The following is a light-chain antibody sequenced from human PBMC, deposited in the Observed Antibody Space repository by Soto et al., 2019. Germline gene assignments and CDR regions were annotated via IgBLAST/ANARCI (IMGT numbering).Light chain of an antibody. Sequence: IVLTQSPGTMSLSPGEGATLSCRASQPISNSFIAWYQHKPGQAPRLLVYDTSTRATGIPDRYSGSGSGTDFTLTISRLEPEDFAVFFCQQYGTSEIIFGQGTRLEIK. CDR3: QQYGTSEII. J-gene: IGKJ5*01. CDR2: DTS. V-gene: IGKV3-20*01. CDR1: QPISNSF.